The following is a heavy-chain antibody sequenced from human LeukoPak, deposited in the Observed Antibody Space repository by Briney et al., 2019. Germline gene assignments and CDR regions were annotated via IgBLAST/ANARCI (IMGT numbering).Heavy chain of an antibody. V-gene: IGHV4-30-4*07. CDR3: ARGYYYDSSGYLPDAFDI. Sequence: SETLSLTCAVSGGSISSGGYSWSWIRQPPGKGLVWIGYIYYSGSTYYNPSLKSRVTISVDTSKNQFSLKLSSVTAADTAVYYCARGYYYDSSGYLPDAFDIWGQGTMVTVSS. J-gene: IGHJ3*02. CDR1: GGSISSGGYS. D-gene: IGHD3-22*01. CDR2: IYYSGST.